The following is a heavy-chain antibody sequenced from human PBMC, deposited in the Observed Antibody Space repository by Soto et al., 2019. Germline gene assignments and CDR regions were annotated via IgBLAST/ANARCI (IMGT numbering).Heavy chain of an antibody. CDR3: ARGGGLQYDFWSGYTLYYFDY. CDR2: ISAYNGNT. J-gene: IGHJ4*02. CDR1: GYTFTSYG. D-gene: IGHD3-3*01. Sequence: ASVKVSCKASGYTFTSYGISWVRQAPGQGLEWMGWISAYNGNTNYAQKLQGRVTMTTDTSTSTAYMELRSLRSDDTAVYYCARGGGLQYDFWSGYTLYYFDYWGQGTLVT. V-gene: IGHV1-18*01.